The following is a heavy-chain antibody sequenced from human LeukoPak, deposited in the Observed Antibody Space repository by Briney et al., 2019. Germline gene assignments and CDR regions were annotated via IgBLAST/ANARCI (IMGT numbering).Heavy chain of an antibody. CDR3: AKEIGRLGVPLYDY. V-gene: IGHV3-23*01. CDR2: ISDNGGGP. J-gene: IGHJ4*02. Sequence: GGSLRLSCVVSGFIFRDYAMSWVRQAPGEGLEWVAGISDNGGGPYYADSLKGRFTISRGNSKNILYLQMNSLRAEDTAVYYCAKEIGRLGVPLYDYWGRGTLVTASS. D-gene: IGHD3/OR15-3a*01. CDR1: GFIFRDYA.